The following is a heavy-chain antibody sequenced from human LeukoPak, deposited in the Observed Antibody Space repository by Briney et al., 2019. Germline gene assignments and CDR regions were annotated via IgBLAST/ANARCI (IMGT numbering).Heavy chain of an antibody. V-gene: IGHV3-7*01. CDR2: IKQDGSVK. CDR3: ARDEPDY. Sequence: GGSLRLSCAASGFTFTDYWMTWVRQAPGKGLEWVANIKQDGSVKYYVDSVKGRFTILRDNAQNSLYLQMNSLRAEDTAVYYCARDEPDYWGQGTLVTVSS. CDR1: GFTFTDYW. J-gene: IGHJ4*02.